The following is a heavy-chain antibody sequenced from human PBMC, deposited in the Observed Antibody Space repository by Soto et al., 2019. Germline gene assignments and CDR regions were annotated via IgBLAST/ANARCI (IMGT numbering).Heavy chain of an antibody. Sequence: QVQLVQSGAEVKKPGSSVKVSCKASGGTFSSYAISWVRQAPGQGLEWMGGIIPIFGTANYAQKFQGRVTITADESTSTAYMELSSLRSEHTAVYYCARDKERAYYYDSSGYYPDAFDIWGQGTMVTVSS. J-gene: IGHJ3*02. D-gene: IGHD3-22*01. V-gene: IGHV1-69*01. CDR3: ARDKERAYYYDSSGYYPDAFDI. CDR2: IIPIFGTA. CDR1: GGTFSSYA.